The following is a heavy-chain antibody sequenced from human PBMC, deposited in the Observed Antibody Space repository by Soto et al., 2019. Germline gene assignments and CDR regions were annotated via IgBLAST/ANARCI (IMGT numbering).Heavy chain of an antibody. Sequence: QVQLQESGPGLVKPSGTLSLTCTVSGDSISGSDWWAWVRRPPTKGGGWVGGNFHSGKTNYNPSLQSRFIISLDGSKNLLSLSLASVTAADSALYFCARVGGWTSSSGPRFWHFDLWGRGTLVTVSS. CDR3: ARVGGWTSSSGPRFWHFDL. J-gene: IGHJ2*01. V-gene: IGHV4-4*02. CDR1: GDSISGSDW. CDR2: NFHSGKT. D-gene: IGHD3-10*01.